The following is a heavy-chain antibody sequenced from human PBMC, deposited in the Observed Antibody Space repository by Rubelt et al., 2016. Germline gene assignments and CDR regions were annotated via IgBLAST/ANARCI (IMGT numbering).Heavy chain of an antibody. Sequence: VQLVESGGGLVKPGGSLRLSCAASGFTFTSYSMNWVRQAPGKGLEWVSSISSGGSHMYYADSVKGRFTIYRDNAKNSLYLQMLSLRAEDTAVYYCARASYYDYVWESYRYFDWFGPWGQGTLVTVSS. CDR1: GFTFTSYS. J-gene: IGHJ5*02. CDR3: ARASYYDYVWESYRYFDWFGP. D-gene: IGHD3-16*02. CDR2: ISSGGSHM. V-gene: IGHV3-21*01.